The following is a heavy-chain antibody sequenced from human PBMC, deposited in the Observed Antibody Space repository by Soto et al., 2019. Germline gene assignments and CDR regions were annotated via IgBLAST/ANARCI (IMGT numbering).Heavy chain of an antibody. D-gene: IGHD3-10*01. V-gene: IGHV4-59*01. CDR1: GGSISSYY. J-gene: IGHJ6*02. CDR2: IYYSGST. Sequence: SETLSLTCTVSGGSISSYYWSWIRQPPGKGLEWIGYIYYSGSTNYNPSLRSRVTISVDTSKNQFSLKLSSVTAADTAVYYCARELWFGELTTNYYGMDVWGQGTTVTVSS. CDR3: ARELWFGELTTNYYGMDV.